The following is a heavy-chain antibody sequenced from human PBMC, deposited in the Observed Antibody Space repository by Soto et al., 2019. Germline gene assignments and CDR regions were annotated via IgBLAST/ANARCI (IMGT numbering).Heavy chain of an antibody. CDR2: IYPGDSDT. Sequence: GESLKISFKGSGYSFTSYWIGWVRQMPGKGLEWMGIIYPGDSDTRYSPSFQGQVTISADNSISTAYLQWSSLKASDTAMYYCARLIAARDYYYYGMDVWGQGTTVTVSS. V-gene: IGHV5-51*01. D-gene: IGHD6-6*01. CDR1: GYSFTSYW. CDR3: ARLIAARDYYYYGMDV. J-gene: IGHJ6*02.